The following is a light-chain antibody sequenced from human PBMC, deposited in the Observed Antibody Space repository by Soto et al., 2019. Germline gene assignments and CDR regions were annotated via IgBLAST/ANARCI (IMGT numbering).Light chain of an antibody. Sequence: EIVMTQSPVTLSFSPGERATLSCRASRSVSSNLAWYQQKPGQAPRLLIYDASIRATGIPVRFSGSGSGTEFTLSISSLQSEDFAIYYCQHYNHWPPFTFGQGTKLEIK. J-gene: IGKJ2*01. CDR2: DAS. CDR3: QHYNHWPPFT. CDR1: RSVSSN. V-gene: IGKV3-15*01.